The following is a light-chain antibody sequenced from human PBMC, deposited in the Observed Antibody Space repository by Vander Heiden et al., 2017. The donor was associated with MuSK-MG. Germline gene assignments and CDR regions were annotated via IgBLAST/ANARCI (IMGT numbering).Light chain of an antibody. CDR3: SSYTSSSTLVV. CDR2: DVS. V-gene: IGLV2-14*03. CDR1: SSDVGGYND. Sequence: SALTQPASVSGSPGQTITISCTGTSSDVGGYNDVSWYQRHPGKAPNLMIYDVSNRPSGVSHRFSVSKSGNTASLTISGLQAEDEADYYCSSYTSSSTLVVFGGGTKLTVL. J-gene: IGLJ2*01.